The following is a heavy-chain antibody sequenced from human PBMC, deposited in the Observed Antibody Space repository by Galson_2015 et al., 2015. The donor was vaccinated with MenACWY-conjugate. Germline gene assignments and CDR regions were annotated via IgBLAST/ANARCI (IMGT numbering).Heavy chain of an antibody. V-gene: IGHV3-48*04. D-gene: IGHD3-22*01. CDR3: LSSGAQPGHY. CDR2: ISRSSDSI. CDR1: GFTFSAYN. J-gene: IGHJ4*02. Sequence: FLRLSCAASGFTFSAYNMNWVRQAPGKGLEWISFISRSSDSIHYAGSFKGRFTIARDNTKNSLSLLMNSLRVEDTAVYYCLSSGAQPGHYWGQGTLVTVSS.